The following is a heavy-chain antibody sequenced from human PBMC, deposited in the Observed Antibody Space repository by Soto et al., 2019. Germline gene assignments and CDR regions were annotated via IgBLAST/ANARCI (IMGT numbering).Heavy chain of an antibody. J-gene: IGHJ2*01. V-gene: IGHV3-30*18. Sequence: QEQLVESGGGVVQPGRSLRLTCAGSGFTFSSYGMHWVRQAPGKGLEGGAIISYGGSNKYYADSVKGRFTISRDNSKNTLYLQMNSLRAEDTAVYYCAKTTGDYPLYWYFDLWGRGTLVTVSS. CDR1: GFTFSSYG. CDR3: AKTTGDYPLYWYFDL. D-gene: IGHD4-17*01. CDR2: ISYGGSNK.